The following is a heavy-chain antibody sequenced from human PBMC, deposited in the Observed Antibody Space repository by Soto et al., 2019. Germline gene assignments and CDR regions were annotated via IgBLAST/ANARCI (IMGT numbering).Heavy chain of an antibody. J-gene: IGHJ3*02. D-gene: IGHD4-17*01. Sequence: GGSLRLSCAASGFTFSSYGMHWVRQAPGKGLEWVAVIWYDGSNKYYADSVKGRFTISRDNSKNTLYLQMNSLRAEDTAVYYCASAVITDAFDIWGQGTMVTVSS. CDR2: IWYDGSNK. CDR1: GFTFSSYG. CDR3: ASAVITDAFDI. V-gene: IGHV3-33*01.